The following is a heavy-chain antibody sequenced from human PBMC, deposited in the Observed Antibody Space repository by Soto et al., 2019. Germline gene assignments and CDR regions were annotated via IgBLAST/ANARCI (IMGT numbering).Heavy chain of an antibody. J-gene: IGHJ4*02. D-gene: IGHD6-25*01. V-gene: IGHV3-74*01. CDR2: INSDGSST. CDR3: GRGGRIVAAASVD. Sequence: EVQLVESGGGLVQPGGSLRLSCAVSGLTFSNYWMNWVRQAPGKGLVWVSRINSDGSSTDYADSVKGRFTISRGNARNTLYLEMHSLRAEDTALYYCGRGGRIVAAASVDWGQGTLVTVSS. CDR1: GLTFSNYW.